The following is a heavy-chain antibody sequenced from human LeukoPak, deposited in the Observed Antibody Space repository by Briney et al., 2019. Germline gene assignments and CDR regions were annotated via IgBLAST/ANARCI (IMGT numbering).Heavy chain of an antibody. J-gene: IGHJ4*02. CDR2: IYYSGST. CDR1: GGSISSGSYY. V-gene: IGHV4-39*01. D-gene: IGHD6-19*01. Sequence: SETLSLTCTVSGGSISSGSYYWGWIRQSPGKGLEWIGSIYYSGSTYYNPSLKGRVTISVDTSKNQFSLKLSSVTAADTAVYYCARPTYSSGWYPTFDYWGQGTLVTVSS. CDR3: ARPTYSSGWYPTFDY.